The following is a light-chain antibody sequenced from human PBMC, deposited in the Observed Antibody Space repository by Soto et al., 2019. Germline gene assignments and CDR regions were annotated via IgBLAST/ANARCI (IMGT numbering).Light chain of an antibody. Sequence: QSVLTQPASVSGSPGQSITISCTGTSSAVGSYNLVSWYQQDPGKAPKLVIYEGSKRPSGVSIRFSGSKSGNTASLTISGLQAEDEADYYCCSYAAGSTSYVFGTGTKLTVL. CDR1: SSAVGSYNL. J-gene: IGLJ1*01. V-gene: IGLV2-23*01. CDR3: CSYAAGSTSYV. CDR2: EGS.